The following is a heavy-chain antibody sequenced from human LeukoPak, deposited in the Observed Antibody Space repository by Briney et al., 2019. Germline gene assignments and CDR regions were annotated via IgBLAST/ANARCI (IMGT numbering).Heavy chain of an antibody. CDR2: IYHSGST. D-gene: IGHD6-6*01. CDR3: ARAFRAAPDYFDY. V-gene: IGHV4-59*12. Sequence: SETLSLTCTVSGGSISSDYWSWIRQPPGKGLGWIGYIYHSGSTNYNPSLKSRVTISVDTSRNQFSLKLSSVTAADTAVYYCARAFRAAPDYFDYWGQGTLVTVSS. CDR1: GGSISSDY. J-gene: IGHJ4*02.